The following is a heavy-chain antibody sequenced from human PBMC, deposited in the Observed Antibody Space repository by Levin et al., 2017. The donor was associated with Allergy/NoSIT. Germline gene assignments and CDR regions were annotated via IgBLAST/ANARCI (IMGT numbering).Heavy chain of an antibody. CDR3: ARDYVDPYNYYDSSGYIDY. Sequence: GESLKISCAASGFTVSSHYMSWVRQAPGKGLEWVSVIYSGGSTYYADSVKGRFTISRDNSKNTLYLQMNSLRAEDTAVYYCARDYVDPYNYYDSSGYIDYWGQGTLVTVSS. J-gene: IGHJ4*02. CDR2: IYSGGST. CDR1: GFTVSSHY. V-gene: IGHV3-66*01. D-gene: IGHD3-22*01.